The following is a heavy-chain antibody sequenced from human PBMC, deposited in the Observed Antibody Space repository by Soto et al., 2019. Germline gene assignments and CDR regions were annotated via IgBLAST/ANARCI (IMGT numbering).Heavy chain of an antibody. V-gene: IGHV3-13*01. Sequence: PGGALRLSCAASGFTFSSYDMHWVRQATGKGLEWVSAIGTAGDTYYPGSVKGRFTISRENAKNSLYLQMNSLRAGDTAVYYCSRVHPSPAPTEPYYGMDVWGQGTTVTVSS. D-gene: IGHD2-2*01. CDR1: GFTFSSYD. CDR3: SRVHPSPAPTEPYYGMDV. CDR2: IGTAGDT. J-gene: IGHJ6*02.